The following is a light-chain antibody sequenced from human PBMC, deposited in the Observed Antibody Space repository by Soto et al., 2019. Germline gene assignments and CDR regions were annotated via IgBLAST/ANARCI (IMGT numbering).Light chain of an antibody. V-gene: IGKV1-33*01. CDR1: QNINNY. CDR2: DAS. J-gene: IGKJ5*01. Sequence: DIQMTQSPSSLSASRRDRVSFTYQASQNINNYLNWYQQKPGRAPKLLIYDASNLEAGVPSRFRGSGSGTDFTFTISRLQPEDIATYYCQQYENLPTFGQGTRLEI. CDR3: QQYENLPT.